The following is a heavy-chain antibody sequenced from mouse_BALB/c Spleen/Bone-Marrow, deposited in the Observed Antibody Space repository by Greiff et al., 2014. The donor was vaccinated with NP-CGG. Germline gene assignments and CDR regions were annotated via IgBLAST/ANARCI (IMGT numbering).Heavy chain of an antibody. CDR1: GSSLTSYG. J-gene: IGHJ4*01. CDR2: IWAGGST. CDR3: ARDRGFGYDRTMDY. V-gene: IGHV2-9*02. D-gene: IGHD2-2*01. Sequence: VNLVESGPGLVAPSQSLSITCTVSGSSLTSYGVHWVRQPPGKGLEWLGVIWAGGSTNYNSALMSRLSISKDNSKSQVFLKMNSLQTDDTAMYFCARDRGFGYDRTMDYWGQGTSVTVSS.